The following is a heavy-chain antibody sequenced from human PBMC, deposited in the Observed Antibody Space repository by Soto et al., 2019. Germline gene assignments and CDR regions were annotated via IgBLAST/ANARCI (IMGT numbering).Heavy chain of an antibody. CDR2: IYWDDDK. Sequence: SGPTLVNPTQTLTLTCTFSGFSLSTSGVGVGWIRQPPGKALEWLALIYWDDDKRYSPSLKSRLTITKDTSKNQVVLTMTNMDPVDTATYYCAHTASNRLLWFGELLSEGPQWFDPCGQGTLVIVSS. CDR1: GFSLSTSGVG. D-gene: IGHD3-10*01. CDR3: AHTASNRLLWFGELLSEGPQWFDP. J-gene: IGHJ5*02. V-gene: IGHV2-5*02.